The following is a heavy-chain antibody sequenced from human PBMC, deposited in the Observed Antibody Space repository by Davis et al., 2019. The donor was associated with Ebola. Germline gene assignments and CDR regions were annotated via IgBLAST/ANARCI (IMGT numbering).Heavy chain of an antibody. V-gene: IGHV3-7*03. CDR2: IKEDGSEK. Sequence: GGSLRLSCVASGFTFSRYWMTWVRQAPGKGLEWVANIKEDGSEKHYVDSVKGRSDISRDNAKNSLYLQMNSLRAEDTAVYYCAREIVGATVYWGQGTLVTVSS. CDR3: AREIVGATVY. CDR1: GFTFSRYW. J-gene: IGHJ4*02. D-gene: IGHD1-26*01.